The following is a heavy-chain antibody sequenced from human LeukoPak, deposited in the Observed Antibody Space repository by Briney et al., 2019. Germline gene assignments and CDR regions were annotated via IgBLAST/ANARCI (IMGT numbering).Heavy chain of an antibody. CDR3: ARSGQSVNYYDSSGYHIDAFDI. D-gene: IGHD3-22*01. Sequence: GASVKVSCKASGYTFTSYYMHWVRQAPGQGLEWMGIINPSGGSTSYAQKCQARVTMTRDTSTITVYMELSSLRSEDTAVYYCARSGQSVNYYDSSGYHIDAFDIWGQGTMVIVSS. CDR2: INPSGGST. J-gene: IGHJ3*02. V-gene: IGHV1-46*03. CDR1: GYTFTSYY.